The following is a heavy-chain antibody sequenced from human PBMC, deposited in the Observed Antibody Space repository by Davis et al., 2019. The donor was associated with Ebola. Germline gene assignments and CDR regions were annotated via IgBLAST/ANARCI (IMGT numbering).Heavy chain of an antibody. D-gene: IGHD2-2*01. CDR1: GFTFSSYS. Sequence: PGGSLRLSCAASGFTFSSYSMNWVRQAPGKGLEWVSSISSSSSYIYYADSVKGRFTISRDNSKNTLYLQMNSLRAEDTAVYYCAKVPAAIYFDYWGQGTLVTVSS. CDR2: ISSSSSYI. CDR3: AKVPAAIYFDY. J-gene: IGHJ4*02. V-gene: IGHV3-21*04.